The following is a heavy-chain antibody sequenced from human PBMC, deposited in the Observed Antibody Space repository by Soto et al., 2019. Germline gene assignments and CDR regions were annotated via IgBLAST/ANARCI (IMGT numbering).Heavy chain of an antibody. J-gene: IGHJ4*02. CDR1: GYTFTSYG. CDR3: ARDRDFWSGYLPENSFDY. V-gene: IGHV1-18*04. CDR2: ISAYNGNT. Sequence: ASVKVSCKASGYTFTSYGISWVRQAPGQGLEWMGWISAYNGNTNYAQKLQGRVTMTTDTSTSTAYMELRSLRSDDTAVYYCARDRDFWSGYLPENSFDYWGQGTLVTVSS. D-gene: IGHD3-3*01.